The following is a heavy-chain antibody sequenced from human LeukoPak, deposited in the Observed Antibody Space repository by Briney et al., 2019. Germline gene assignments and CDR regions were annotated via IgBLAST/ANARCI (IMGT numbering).Heavy chain of an antibody. CDR2: IRYDGSNI. D-gene: IGHD3-22*01. J-gene: IGHJ4*02. CDR3: AKDHPYDSSGYYLDY. Sequence: GGSLRLSCAASGFTFSSYGMHWVRQAPGKGLEWVAFIRYDGSNIYYADSVKGRFTISRDNSKNTLYLQMNSLRAEDTAVYYCAKDHPYDSSGYYLDYWGQGTLVTVSS. CDR1: GFTFSSYG. V-gene: IGHV3-30*02.